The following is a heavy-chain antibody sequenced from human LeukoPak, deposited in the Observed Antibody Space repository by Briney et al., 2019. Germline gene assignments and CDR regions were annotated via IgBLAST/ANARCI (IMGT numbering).Heavy chain of an antibody. CDR1: GFTFSSYA. Sequence: PGGSLRLSCAASGFTFSSYAMSWVRQAPGKGLEWVSAISGSGGSTYYADSVKGRFTISRDNSKNTLYLQMNSLRAEDTAVYYCAKSMVRETRSVAGTSSLVGVIDYWGQGTLVTVSS. D-gene: IGHD6-19*01. V-gene: IGHV3-23*01. CDR2: ISGSGGST. CDR3: AKSMVRETRSVAGTSSLVGVIDY. J-gene: IGHJ4*02.